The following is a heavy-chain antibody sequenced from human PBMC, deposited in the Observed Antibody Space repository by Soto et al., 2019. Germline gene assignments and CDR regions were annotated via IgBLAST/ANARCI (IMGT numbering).Heavy chain of an antibody. Sequence: GGSLRLSCAASGFTVSSNYMSWVRQAPGKGLEWVSVIYSGGSTYYADSVKGRFTISRDNSKNTLYLQMNSLRAEDTAVYYCARDTIAPQTNVYRGQGSLVTVSS. D-gene: IGHD6-13*01. CDR2: IYSGGST. J-gene: IGHJ4*02. V-gene: IGHV3-66*01. CDR3: ARDTIAPQTNVY. CDR1: GFTVSSNY.